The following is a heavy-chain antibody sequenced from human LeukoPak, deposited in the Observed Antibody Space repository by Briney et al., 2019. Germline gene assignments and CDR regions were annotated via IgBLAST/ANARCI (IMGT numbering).Heavy chain of an antibody. J-gene: IGHJ5*02. CDR2: INHSGST. Sequence: SETLSLTCSVPGGSINSYYWSWIRQPPGKGLEWIGEINHSGSTNYNPSLKSRVTISVDTSKNQFSLKLSSVTAADTAVYYCARGPLTLTRTFDPWGQGTLVTVSS. CDR3: ARGPLTLTRTFDP. D-gene: IGHD4-23*01. CDR1: GGSINSYY. V-gene: IGHV4-34*01.